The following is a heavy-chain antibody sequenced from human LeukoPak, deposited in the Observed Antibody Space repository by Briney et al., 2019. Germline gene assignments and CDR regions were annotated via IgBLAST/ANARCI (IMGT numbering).Heavy chain of an antibody. CDR3: ARELYCSSTSCRDY. Sequence: GASVKVSCKASGYTFTGYYMHWVRQAPGQGLEWMGWINPNSGGTNYAQKFQGRVTMTGDTSISTAYMELSRLRSDDTAVYYCARELYCSSTSCRDYWGQGTLVTVSS. J-gene: IGHJ4*02. CDR2: INPNSGGT. CDR1: GYTFTGYY. D-gene: IGHD2-2*01. V-gene: IGHV1-2*02.